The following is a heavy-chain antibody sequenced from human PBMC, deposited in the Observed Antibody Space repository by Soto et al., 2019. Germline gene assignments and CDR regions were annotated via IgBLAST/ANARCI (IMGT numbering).Heavy chain of an antibody. D-gene: IGHD6-13*01. V-gene: IGHV3-23*01. Sequence: EVQLLESGGDLIQPGGSLRLSCAASGFSFSSYPMSWVRQAPGKGLEWVAAMSGVGISTHYADSVRGRFTISRDNSKNTLYLKMSSLRAEDTAIYYCAKDHLTSGGTFWFDPRGQGTLVTGSS. CDR3: AKDHLTSGGTFWFDP. J-gene: IGHJ5*02. CDR2: MSGVGIST. CDR1: GFSFSSYP.